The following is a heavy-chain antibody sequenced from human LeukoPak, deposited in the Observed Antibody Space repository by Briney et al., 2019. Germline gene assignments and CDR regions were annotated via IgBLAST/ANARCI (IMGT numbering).Heavy chain of an antibody. CDR2: ISVNSDHK. D-gene: IGHD4-17*01. V-gene: IGHV3-21*01. Sequence: GGSLRLSCAASGFTFSSYTMNWVRQAPGKELEWVASISVNSDHKPYADSVKGRFTISRDNAKNSLYLQMNSLAVDDTAVYFCTRGSYGDYEYWGQGSLVIVSS. J-gene: IGHJ4*02. CDR3: TRGSYGDYEY. CDR1: GFTFSSYT.